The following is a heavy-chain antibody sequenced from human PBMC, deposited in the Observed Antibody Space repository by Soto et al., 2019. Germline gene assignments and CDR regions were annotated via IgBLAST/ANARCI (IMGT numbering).Heavy chain of an antibody. CDR3: ARDLEQQLELYRKFNYYYYGMDV. J-gene: IGHJ6*02. Sequence: ASVKVSCKASGGTFSSYAISWVRQAPGQGLEWMGGIIPIFGTANYAQKFQGRVTITADESTSTAYMELSSLRSEDTAVYYCARDLEQQLELYRKFNYYYYGMDVWGQGTTVTVSS. CDR1: GGTFSSYA. V-gene: IGHV1-69*13. D-gene: IGHD6-13*01. CDR2: IIPIFGTA.